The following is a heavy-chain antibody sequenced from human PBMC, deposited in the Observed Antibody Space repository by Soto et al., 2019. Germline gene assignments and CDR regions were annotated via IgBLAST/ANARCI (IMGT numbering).Heavy chain of an antibody. V-gene: IGHV3-11*06. CDR2: ISPGSRYP. Sequence: GGSLRLSCAGSGFTLGDSYMSWIRQDPGKGLEWLSYISPGSRYPAYADSVKGRFTICRDNAKRSLYLQMMSLTAEDTAIYYCVRGGGGGLFDPWGQGTMVTVSS. D-gene: IGHD2-15*01. CDR3: VRGGGGGLFDP. J-gene: IGHJ5*02. CDR1: GFTLGDSY.